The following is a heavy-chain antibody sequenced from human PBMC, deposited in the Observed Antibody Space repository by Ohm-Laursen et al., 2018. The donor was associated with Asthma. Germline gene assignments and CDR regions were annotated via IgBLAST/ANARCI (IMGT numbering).Heavy chain of an antibody. D-gene: IGHD5-18*01. J-gene: IGHJ6*02. CDR1: GFTFGDYA. CDR2: IRSKAYGGTT. Sequence: SLRLSCTASGFTFGDYAMSWFRQAPGKGLEWVGFIRSKAYGGTTEYAASVKGRFTISRDDSKSIAYLQMNSLKTEDTAVYYCTRDVLYSYGYLQGGGMDVWGQGTTVTVSS. CDR3: TRDVLYSYGYLQGGGMDV. V-gene: IGHV3-49*03.